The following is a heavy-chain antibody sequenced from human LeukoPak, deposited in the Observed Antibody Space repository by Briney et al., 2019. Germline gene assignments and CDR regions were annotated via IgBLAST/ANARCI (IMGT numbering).Heavy chain of an antibody. CDR2: ISGSGGST. J-gene: IGHJ4*02. CDR3: ATSRLRISDY. D-gene: IGHD4-17*01. V-gene: IGHV3-23*01. CDR1: GFTFSSYA. Sequence: GGSLRLSCAASGFTFSSYAMSWVRQAPGKVLEWVSAISGSGGSTYYADSVKGRFTISRDNSKNTLYLQMNSLRAEDTAVYYCATSRLRISDYWGQGTLVTVSS.